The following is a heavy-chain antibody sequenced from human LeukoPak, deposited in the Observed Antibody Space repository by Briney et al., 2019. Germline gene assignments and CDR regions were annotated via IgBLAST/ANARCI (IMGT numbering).Heavy chain of an antibody. J-gene: IGHJ4*02. CDR3: AKIGPPRYCSSTSCYLDY. D-gene: IGHD2-2*01. V-gene: IGHV3-23*01. CDR2: IYGSGQTT. CDR1: GFTFKTYS. Sequence: SGGSLRLSCAASGFTFKTYSMTWVRQAPGKGLEWVSSIYGSGQTTNYTDSVKGRFTISRDNSGDTPYLQMNSLRAEDTAIYYCAKIGPPRYCSSTSCYLDYWGQGTLVTVSS.